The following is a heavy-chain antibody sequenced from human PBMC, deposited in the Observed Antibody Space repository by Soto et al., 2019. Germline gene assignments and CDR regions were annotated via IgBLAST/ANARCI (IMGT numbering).Heavy chain of an antibody. CDR1: GFTFSSYA. Sequence: EVQLLESGGGLVQPGVSLRLSCAASGFTFSSYAMSWVRQAPGKGLEWVSGISGGGGSTYYADSVKGRFTISRDNSKNTLYLRMNSLRAEDTALYYCAKGAPYREHRYYFDDWGQGTLVTVSS. CDR3: AKGAPYREHRYYFDD. V-gene: IGHV3-23*01. D-gene: IGHD4-4*01. J-gene: IGHJ4*02. CDR2: ISGGGGST.